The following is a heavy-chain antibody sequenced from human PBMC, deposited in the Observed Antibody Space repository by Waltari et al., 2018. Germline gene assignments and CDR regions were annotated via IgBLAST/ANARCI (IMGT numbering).Heavy chain of an antibody. CDR3: ARASAFRDYYNVLTGYDPFDS. Sequence: EVPLVQSGSEVKKPGESLMISCKACGFSFTSSCIVWFLLFPGKGLEWLGVFHPGESEARYSPSFQGQVTISADKSLSTAYLQWTSLKASDSAIYYCARASAFRDYYNVLTGYDPFDSWGQGTLVSVSS. CDR1: GFSFTSSC. V-gene: IGHV5-51*01. D-gene: IGHD3-9*01. J-gene: IGHJ4*02. CDR2: FHPGESEA.